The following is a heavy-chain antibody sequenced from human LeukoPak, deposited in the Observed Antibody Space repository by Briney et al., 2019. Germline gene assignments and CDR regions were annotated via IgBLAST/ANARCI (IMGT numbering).Heavy chain of an antibody. V-gene: IGHV3-7*04. CDR2: IKQDGSEK. J-gene: IGHJ4*02. Sequence: GGSLRLSCAASGFTFSSYWMSWVRQAPGKGLEWVANIKQDGSEKFYVDSVKGRFPISRDNDKNSLCLQMNSLRAEDTAVYYCARAVGATHFDYWGQGILVTVSS. CDR1: GFTFSSYW. D-gene: IGHD1-26*01. CDR3: ARAVGATHFDY.